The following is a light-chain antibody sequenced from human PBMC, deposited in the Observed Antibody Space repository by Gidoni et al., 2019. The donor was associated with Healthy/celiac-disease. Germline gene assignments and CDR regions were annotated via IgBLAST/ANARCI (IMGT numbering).Light chain of an antibody. Sequence: EIVLTQSTGTLSLSPGERATLSCRASQSVSSSYLAWYQQKPGQAPRLLIYGASSRATGIPDRFSGSGSGTDFTLTISRLEPEDFAVYYCQQYGSSTSGTFGGGTKVEIK. J-gene: IGKJ4*01. CDR3: QQYGSSTSGT. CDR2: GAS. V-gene: IGKV3-20*01. CDR1: QSVSSSY.